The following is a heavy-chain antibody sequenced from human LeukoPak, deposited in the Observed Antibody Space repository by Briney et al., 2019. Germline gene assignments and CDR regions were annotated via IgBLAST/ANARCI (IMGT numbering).Heavy chain of an antibody. V-gene: IGHV3-7*01. J-gene: IGHJ4*02. CDR1: GFTFSSYW. CDR3: ARALGRFGELFGY. Sequence: GGSLKLSCAASGFTFSSYWMSWVRQAPGKGLEWVANIKQDGSEKYYVDSVKGRFTISRDNAKNSLYLQMNSLRAEDTAVYYCARALGRFGELFGYWGQGTLVTVSS. CDR2: IKQDGSEK. D-gene: IGHD3-10*01.